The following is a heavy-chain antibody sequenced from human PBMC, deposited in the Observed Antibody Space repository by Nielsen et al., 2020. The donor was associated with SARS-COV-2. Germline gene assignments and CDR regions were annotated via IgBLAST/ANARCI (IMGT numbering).Heavy chain of an antibody. CDR1: GFTFSSYE. Sequence: GESLKISCAASGFTFSSYEMNWVRQAPGKGLEWVGFIRSKAYGGTTEYAASVKGRFTISRDDSKSIAYLQMNSLKTEDTAVYYCFGYYDSSGYYYGDAFDIWGQGTMVTVSS. CDR2: IRSKAYGGTT. CDR3: FGYYDSSGYYYGDAFDI. V-gene: IGHV3-49*04. D-gene: IGHD3-22*01. J-gene: IGHJ3*02.